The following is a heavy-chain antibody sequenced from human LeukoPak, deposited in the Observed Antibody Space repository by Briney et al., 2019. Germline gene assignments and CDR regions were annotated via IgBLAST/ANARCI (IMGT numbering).Heavy chain of an antibody. D-gene: IGHD6-13*01. V-gene: IGHV3-30*03. CDR2: ISYDGTNE. Sequence: PGRSLRLSCEAPGYAFSSHGMHWVRQAPGKGLEWVAFISYDGTNEYYADSVKGRFTISRDNPKNTLSLQMNSLRAEDTAVYYCVNPSGSSSWHVDFWGQGTLATVSS. CDR3: VNPSGSSSWHVDF. J-gene: IGHJ4*02. CDR1: GYAFSSHG.